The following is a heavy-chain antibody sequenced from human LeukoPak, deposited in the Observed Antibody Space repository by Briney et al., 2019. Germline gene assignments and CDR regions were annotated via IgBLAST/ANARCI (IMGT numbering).Heavy chain of an antibody. CDR3: TRAYGSGRNWFDP. J-gene: IGHJ5*02. D-gene: IGHD3-10*01. Sequence: GGSLRLSCTASGFTFGDYAMSWFRQAPGKGLEWVGFIRSKAYGGTTEYAASVKGRFTISRDDSKSIAYLQMNSLKIEDTAVYYCTRAYGSGRNWFDPWAREPWSPSPQ. CDR2: IRSKAYGGTT. CDR1: GFTFGDYA. V-gene: IGHV3-49*03.